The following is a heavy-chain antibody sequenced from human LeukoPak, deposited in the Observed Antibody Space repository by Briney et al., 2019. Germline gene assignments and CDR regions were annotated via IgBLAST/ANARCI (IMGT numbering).Heavy chain of an antibody. J-gene: IGHJ4*02. D-gene: IGHD1-20*01. V-gene: IGHV3-21*01. CDR1: GFTFSSYS. CDR2: ISSSSSYI. CDR3: ASTDNWNDEIEDY. Sequence: GGSLRLSCAASGFTFSSYSMNWVRQAPGKGLEWVSSISSSSSYIYYADSVKGRFTISRDNAKNSLYLQMSSLRAEDTAVYYCASTDNWNDEIEDYWGQGTLVTVSS.